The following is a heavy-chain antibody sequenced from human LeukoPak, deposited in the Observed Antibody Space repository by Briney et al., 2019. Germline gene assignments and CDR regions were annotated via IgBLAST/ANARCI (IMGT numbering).Heavy chain of an antibody. CDR2: ISYDGSKK. CDR3: ARDRLEMSRRGNFDY. J-gene: IGHJ4*02. CDR1: GFTFSSYA. D-gene: IGHD5-24*01. Sequence: PGGSLRLSCAASGFTFSSYAMHWVRQAPGTGLEWVAAISYDGSKKYYADSVRGRFTISRDNSKNTLYLQMNSLRAEDTTVYYCARDRLEMSRRGNFDYWGQGTLVIVSS. V-gene: IGHV3-30*04.